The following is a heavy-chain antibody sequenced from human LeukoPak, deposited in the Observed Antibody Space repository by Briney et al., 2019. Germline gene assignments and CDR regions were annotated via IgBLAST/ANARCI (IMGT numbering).Heavy chain of an antibody. CDR2: IIPIFGTA. CDR1: GGTFSSYA. CDR3: ARDSSGYYYGYFDY. Sequence: ASVKVSCKASGGTFSSYAISWVRQAPGQGLEWMGGIIPIFGTANYAQKFQGRVMITTDESTSTAYMELSSLRSEDTAVYYCARDSSGYYYGYFDYWGQGTLVTVSS. D-gene: IGHD3-22*01. V-gene: IGHV1-69*05. J-gene: IGHJ4*02.